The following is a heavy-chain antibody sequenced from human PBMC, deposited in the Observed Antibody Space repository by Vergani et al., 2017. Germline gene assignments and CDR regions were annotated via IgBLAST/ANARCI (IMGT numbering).Heavy chain of an antibody. V-gene: IGHV3-33*01. J-gene: IGHJ5*02. CDR2: TWYDGNNK. CDR3: ARDLRLLYNRFDA. CDR1: GFTFNQYG. D-gene: IGHD1-14*01. Sequence: QVQLVESGGGVVQPGRSLRLSCAASGFTFNQYGMHWVRQAPGQGLEWVAVTWYDGNNKQYADSVKGRFTISRDKSKSTMYLQMNSLRDEDTGVYYCARDLRLLYNRFDAWGQGTLVTVSS.